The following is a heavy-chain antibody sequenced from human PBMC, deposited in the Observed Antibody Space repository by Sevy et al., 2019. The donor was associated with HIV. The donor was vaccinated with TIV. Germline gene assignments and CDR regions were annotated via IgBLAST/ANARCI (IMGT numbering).Heavy chain of an antibody. J-gene: IGHJ4*02. V-gene: IGHV3-9*01. CDR3: ARQRGVVLVPAAPFDY. CDR1: GFTFDDYA. D-gene: IGHD2-2*01. Sequence: GGSLRLSCAASGFTFDDYAMHWVRQAPGKGLEWVSGISWNSGTIGYADSVKGRFTISRDNAKNSLYLQMNSLRAGDTALYYCARQRGVVLVPAAPFDYWGQGTLVTVSS. CDR2: ISWNSGTI.